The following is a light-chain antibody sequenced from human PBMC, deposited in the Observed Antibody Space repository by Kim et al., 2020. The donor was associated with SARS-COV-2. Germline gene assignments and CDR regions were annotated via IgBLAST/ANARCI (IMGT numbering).Light chain of an antibody. Sequence: QSALPQPRSVSGSPGQSVTISCTGTSSDIGRYDYVSWYQQYPGKAPKLMIYDVSKRPSGVPDRFSGSKSGNTASLTISGLQGEDEADYYGWSEAGNSIRVLGGGTKVTVL. CDR2: DVS. J-gene: IGLJ2*01. V-gene: IGLV2-11*01. CDR3: WSEAGNSIRV. CDR1: SSDIGRYDY.